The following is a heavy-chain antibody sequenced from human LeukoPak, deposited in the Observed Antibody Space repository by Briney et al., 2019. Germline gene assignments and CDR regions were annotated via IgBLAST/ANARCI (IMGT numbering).Heavy chain of an antibody. Sequence: GGSLRLSCAASGFTFRSYWMRWVRQAPGKGLEWVANIKQDGSEKNYVDSVKGRFTISRDNAKNSLYLQMNSLRAEDTAVYYCASGRTTVTKIDYWGQGTLVTVSS. CDR3: ASGRTTVTKIDY. CDR2: IKQDGSEK. V-gene: IGHV3-7*03. D-gene: IGHD4-17*01. J-gene: IGHJ4*02. CDR1: GFTFRSYW.